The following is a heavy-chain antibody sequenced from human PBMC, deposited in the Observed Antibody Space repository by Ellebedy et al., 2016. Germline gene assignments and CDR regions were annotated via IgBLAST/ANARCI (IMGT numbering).Heavy chain of an antibody. V-gene: IGHV1-18*01. J-gene: IGHJ4*02. CDR3: ARDLDIAVAGQEPAWDY. CDR1: GYTFTSYG. Sequence: ASVKVSXKASGYTFTSYGISWVRQAPGQGLEWMGWISAYNGNTNYAQKLQGRVTMTTDTSTSTAYMELRSLRSDDTAVYYCARDLDIAVAGQEPAWDYWGQGTLVTVSS. D-gene: IGHD6-19*01. CDR2: ISAYNGNT.